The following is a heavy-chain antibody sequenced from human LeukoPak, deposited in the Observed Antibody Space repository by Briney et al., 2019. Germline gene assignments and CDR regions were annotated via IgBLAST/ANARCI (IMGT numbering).Heavy chain of an antibody. CDR2: IYSGGNT. CDR1: GFTFSNNY. J-gene: IGHJ6*02. CDR3: ARVPAMSEFYYYGMDV. V-gene: IGHV3-53*01. D-gene: IGHD5-18*01. Sequence: GGSLRLSCAASGFTFSNNYITWVRQAPGKGLEWVSVIYSGGNTYYADSVKGRFTISRDNSKNTIYLQMNSLRADDTAVYYCARVPAMSEFYYYGMDVWGQGTTVTVSS.